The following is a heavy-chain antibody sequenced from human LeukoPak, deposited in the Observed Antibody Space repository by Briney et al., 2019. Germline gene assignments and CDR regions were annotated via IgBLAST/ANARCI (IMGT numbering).Heavy chain of an antibody. D-gene: IGHD4-11*01. CDR3: ARGPDYSNYVDY. J-gene: IGHJ4*02. V-gene: IGHV4-61*02. CDR1: GGSISSGSYY. CDR2: IYTSGTT. Sequence: SQTLSLTCTVPGGSISSGSYYWSWIRQPAGKGLEWIGRIYTSGTTKYNPPLKSQVTIPVGTSKNQFSLKLRSVTAADTAVYYCARGPDYSNYVDYWGQGTLVTVSS.